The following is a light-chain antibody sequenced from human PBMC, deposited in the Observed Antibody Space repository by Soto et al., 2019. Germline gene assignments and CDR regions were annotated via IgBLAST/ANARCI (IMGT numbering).Light chain of an antibody. CDR2: DVY. V-gene: IGLV2-11*01. CDR3: CSYAGRSPLNV. CDR1: SSDVGGYNY. J-gene: IGLJ1*01. Sequence: QSVLTQPRSVSGSPGQSVTISCTGTSSDVGGYNYVSWYQHHPGKAPKLVIFDVYKRPSGVPDRFSGSKSGNTASLTISGLQAEDEADYYCCSYAGRSPLNVFGTGTKVTVL.